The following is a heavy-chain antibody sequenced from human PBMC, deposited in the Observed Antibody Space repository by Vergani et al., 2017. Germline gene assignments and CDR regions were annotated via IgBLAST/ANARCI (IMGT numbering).Heavy chain of an antibody. CDR1: GFTVSSNY. J-gene: IGHJ6*03. CDR2: IGTAGDT. Sequence: EVQLVESGGGLVQPGGSLRLSCAASGFTVSSNYMSWVRQAPGKGLEWVSVIGTAGDTYYPGSVKGRFTISRENAKNSLYLQMNSLRAGDTAVYYCARGSEYSSSSSYYYYMDVWGKGP. V-gene: IGHV3-13*01. CDR3: ARGSEYSSSSSYYYYMDV. D-gene: IGHD6-6*01.